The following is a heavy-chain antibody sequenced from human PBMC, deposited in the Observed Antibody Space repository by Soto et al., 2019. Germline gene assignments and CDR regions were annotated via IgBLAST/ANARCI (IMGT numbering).Heavy chain of an antibody. CDR3: ARYRYSDSLKEYYFDY. J-gene: IGHJ4*02. CDR2: LYYTGST. V-gene: IGHV4-30-4*01. CDR1: GGSINSGDYY. Sequence: PSETLSLTCTVSGGSINSGDYYWSWIRQPSGKGLEWIGNLYYTGSTYYNPSLKSRVTISVDTSKKQFSLMVTSVTAADTAVYYCARYRYSDSLKEYYFDYWGQGTLVTVSS. D-gene: IGHD3-22*01.